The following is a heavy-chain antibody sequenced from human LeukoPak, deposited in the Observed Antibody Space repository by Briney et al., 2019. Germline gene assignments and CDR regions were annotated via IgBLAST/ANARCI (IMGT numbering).Heavy chain of an antibody. CDR3: ATIVVVSSSLEDY. D-gene: IGHD3-22*01. V-gene: IGHV3-23*01. CDR1: EFTFSSYA. Sequence: GGSLRLSCAASEFTFSSYAMSWVRQAPGKGLEWVSSISGSGDSTYYADSVKGRFTISRDNAKKSLYLQMNSLRAEDTAVYYCATIVVVSSSLEDYWGQGTLVTVSS. J-gene: IGHJ4*02. CDR2: ISGSGDST.